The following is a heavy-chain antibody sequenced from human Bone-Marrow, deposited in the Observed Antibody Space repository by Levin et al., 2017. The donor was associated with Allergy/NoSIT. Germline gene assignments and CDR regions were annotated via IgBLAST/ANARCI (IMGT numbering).Heavy chain of an antibody. Sequence: KLGESLKISCQASGYSFNNYGVHWVRQAPGQGLEWMGWSSAYTGSTYYAQTLQGRVTMTTDTSTSTAYMELRSLTSDDTAVYYCARSSSWLYFLDYWGQGTLVTVSS. D-gene: IGHD2-2*01. CDR1: GYSFNNYG. CDR2: SSAYTGST. CDR3: ARSSSWLYFLDY. V-gene: IGHV1-18*01. J-gene: IGHJ4*02.